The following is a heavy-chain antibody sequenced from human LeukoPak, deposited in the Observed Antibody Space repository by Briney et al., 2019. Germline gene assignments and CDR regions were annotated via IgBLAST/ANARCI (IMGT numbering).Heavy chain of an antibody. Sequence: PGGSLTLSCAASGFSFTDSAMTWVRQAPGKGLEWVSAISTSGGDTIYTDSVKGRFTISRDNSKNTLYLQMNSLRAEDTAKYYCAKGGNYAPLDYWGQGTLVTVSS. D-gene: IGHD1-7*01. V-gene: IGHV3-23*01. J-gene: IGHJ4*02. CDR1: GFSFTDSA. CDR3: AKGGNYAPLDY. CDR2: ISTSGGDT.